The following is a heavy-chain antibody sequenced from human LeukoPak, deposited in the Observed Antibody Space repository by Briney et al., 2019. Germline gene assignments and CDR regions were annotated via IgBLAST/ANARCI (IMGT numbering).Heavy chain of an antibody. Sequence: SETLSLTCTVSGGSISSYYWSWVRQPPGKGLEWIGYIYYSGSTNYNPSLKSRVTISVDTSKNQFSLKLSSVTAADTAVYYCASILRRGRGNYNDYWGQGTLVTVSS. J-gene: IGHJ4*02. V-gene: IGHV4-59*12. CDR3: ASILRRGRGNYNDY. CDR1: GGSISSYY. CDR2: IYYSGST. D-gene: IGHD2-21*01.